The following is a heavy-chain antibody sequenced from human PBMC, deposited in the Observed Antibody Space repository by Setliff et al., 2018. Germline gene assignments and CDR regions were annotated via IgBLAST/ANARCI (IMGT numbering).Heavy chain of an antibody. Sequence: PSETLSLTCAVSGFSITNGYYWGWIRQSPGKQLEWIGNIFQSGITFYNPSLKSRVTISLDPSQNQFSLKLRSVTAADTAVYFCARVGGLLVATMPFDYWGPGTLGTVS. J-gene: IGHJ4*02. CDR1: GFSITNGYY. D-gene: IGHD5-12*01. V-gene: IGHV4-38-2*01. CDR2: IFQSGIT. CDR3: ARVGGLLVATMPFDY.